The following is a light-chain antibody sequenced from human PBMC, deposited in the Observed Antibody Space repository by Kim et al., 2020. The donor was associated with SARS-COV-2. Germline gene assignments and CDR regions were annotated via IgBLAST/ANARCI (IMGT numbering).Light chain of an antibody. J-gene: IGKJ1*01. CDR1: QSVRSTT. CDR2: GAP. CDR3: QQYGRSPRT. Sequence: SPGERATLSCMASQSVRSTTLGWYQQKPGQAPRLLIYGAPSRATGIPDRFSGSGTGTDFNLTISRREPEDFAVNYCQQYGRSPRTFGQGTKVDIK. V-gene: IGKV3-20*01.